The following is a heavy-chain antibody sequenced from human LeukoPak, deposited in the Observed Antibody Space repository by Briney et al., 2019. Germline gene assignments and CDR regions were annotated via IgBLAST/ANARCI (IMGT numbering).Heavy chain of an antibody. V-gene: IGHV1-18*01. CDR1: GYTFTSYG. CDR2: ISAYNGNT. CDR3: ARIPGITMIVVVIHYGMDV. Sequence: GASVKVSCKASGYTFTSYGISWVRQAPGQGLEWMGWISAYNGNTNYAQKLQSRVTMTTDTSTSTAYMELRSLRSDDTAVYYCARIPGITMIVVVIHYGMDVWGQGTTVTVSS. D-gene: IGHD3-22*01. J-gene: IGHJ6*02.